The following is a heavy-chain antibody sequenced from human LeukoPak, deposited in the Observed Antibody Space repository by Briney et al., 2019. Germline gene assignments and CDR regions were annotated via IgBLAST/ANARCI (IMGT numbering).Heavy chain of an antibody. CDR3: ATLRDLWYFDL. J-gene: IGHJ2*01. V-gene: IGHV1-69*05. CDR1: GGTLSSYA. Sequence: SVKVSCKASGGTLSSYAISWVRQAPGQGLEWMGRIIPIFGTANYAQKFQGRVTITTDESTSTAYMELSSLRSEDTAVYYCATLRDLWYFDLWGRGTLVTVSS. CDR2: IIPIFGTA.